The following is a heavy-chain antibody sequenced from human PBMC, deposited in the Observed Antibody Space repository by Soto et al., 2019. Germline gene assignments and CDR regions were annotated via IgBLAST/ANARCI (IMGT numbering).Heavy chain of an antibody. CDR1: GYTFTSYA. CDR3: ARPSMVSVLYDAFDI. CDR2: INAGNGNT. V-gene: IGHV1-3*01. Sequence: ASVKVSCKASGYTFTSYAMHWVRQAPGQRLEWMGWINAGNGNTKYSQKFQGRVTITRDTSASTAFMELSSLRSEDTAVYYCARPSMVSVLYDAFDIWGQGTMVTVSS. D-gene: IGHD5-18*01. J-gene: IGHJ3*02.